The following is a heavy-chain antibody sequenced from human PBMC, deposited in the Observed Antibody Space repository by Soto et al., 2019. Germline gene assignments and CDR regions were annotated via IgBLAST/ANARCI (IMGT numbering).Heavy chain of an antibody. D-gene: IGHD1-26*01. CDR3: APLRIGRWGFDY. Sequence: QITLKESGPPLVKPTQTLTLTCTFSGFSLSTSGVGVGWIRQPPGKALEWLALIYWDDDKRYSPSLKSRLTITKDTSKNQVVLTMTNMDPVDTATYYCAPLRIGRWGFDYWGQGTLVTVSS. J-gene: IGHJ4*02. V-gene: IGHV2-5*02. CDR1: GFSLSTSGVG. CDR2: IYWDDDK.